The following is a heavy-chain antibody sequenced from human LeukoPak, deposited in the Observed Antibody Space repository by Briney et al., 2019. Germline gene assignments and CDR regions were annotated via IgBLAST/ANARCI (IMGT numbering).Heavy chain of an antibody. J-gene: IGHJ6*03. CDR2: ITTSSTYI. Sequence: PGGSLRLSCAASGFTFSSYNMNWVRQAPGKGPEWVSSITTSSTYIYYADSVKGRFTISRDNAKNSPYLQMDSLRVEDTAVYYCARDPYSGSYGPYYYYYMDVWGKGTTVTISS. V-gene: IGHV3-21*06. D-gene: IGHD1-26*01. CDR1: GFTFSSYN. CDR3: ARDPYSGSYGPYYYYYMDV.